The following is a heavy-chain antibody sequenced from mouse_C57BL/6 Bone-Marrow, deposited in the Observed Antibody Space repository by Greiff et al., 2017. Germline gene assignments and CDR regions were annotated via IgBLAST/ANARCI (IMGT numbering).Heavy chain of an antibody. CDR2: ISDGGSYT. CDR3: GRDPGDGYCWFAY. CDR1: GFTFSSYA. D-gene: IGHD2-3*01. J-gene: IGHJ3*01. V-gene: IGHV5-4*01. Sequence: EVQVLESGAGLVKPGASVKLSCTASGFTFSSYAMSWVRQTPEKGLEWVATISDGGSYTYYTDNVKGRFTIARDNAKTNLYLQMSHLKSEDTAIYYGGRDPGDGYCWFAYWGQGTLVTVSA.